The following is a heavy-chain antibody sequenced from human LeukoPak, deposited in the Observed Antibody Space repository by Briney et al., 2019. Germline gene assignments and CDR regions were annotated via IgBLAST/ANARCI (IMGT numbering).Heavy chain of an antibody. CDR1: GFNFNNFA. CDR3: AKGAEIDH. J-gene: IGHJ4*02. Sequence: PGGSLRLSCAASGFNFNNFAMSWVRQAPGKGPEWLSAMTGPADTTYYAESVKGRFIISRDYSKSMVYLQTNSLRVEDTAIYYCAKGAEIDHWGQGTLVTASS. CDR2: MTGPADTT. V-gene: IGHV3-23*01.